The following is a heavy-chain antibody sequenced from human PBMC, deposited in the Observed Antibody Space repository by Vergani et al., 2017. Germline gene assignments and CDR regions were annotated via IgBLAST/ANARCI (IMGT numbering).Heavy chain of an antibody. CDR1: GGSISSYY. CDR2: IYYSGST. V-gene: IGHV4-59*01. J-gene: IGHJ3*02. CDR3: ARNPYCGGDCYSDAFDS. Sequence: QVQLQESGPGLVKPSETLSLTCTVSGGSISSYYWSWIRQPPGKGLEWIGYIYYSGSTNYNPPLKSRVTISVDTSKNQFSLKLSSVTAADTAVYYCARNPYCGGDCYSDAFDSWGQGTMVTVSS. D-gene: IGHD2-21*02.